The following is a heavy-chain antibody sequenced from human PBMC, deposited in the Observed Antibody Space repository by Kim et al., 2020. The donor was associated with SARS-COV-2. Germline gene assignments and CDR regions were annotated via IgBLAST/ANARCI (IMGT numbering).Heavy chain of an antibody. J-gene: IGHJ4*02. CDR3: ATDSSGG. D-gene: IGHD3-22*01. V-gene: IGHV3-48*02. Sequence: SRSTIYDADSVKGRFTISRDNAKTSLYLQMNSLRDEDTAVYYCATDSSGGGGQGTLVTVSS. CDR2: SRSTI.